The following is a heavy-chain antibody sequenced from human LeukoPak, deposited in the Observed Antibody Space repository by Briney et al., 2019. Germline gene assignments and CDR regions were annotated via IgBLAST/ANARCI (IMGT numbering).Heavy chain of an antibody. CDR2: ITTSIDII. J-gene: IGHJ4*02. CDR1: GYTLTELS. CDR3: VRDHNYYFGY. V-gene: IGHV3-48*02. Sequence: GASVKVSCKVSGYTLTELSMNWVRQAPGKGLEWISYITTSIDIISYADSVKGRFTISRDNAKNSLYLQMDSLRDEDTAVYYCVRDHNYYFGYWGQGILVTVSA.